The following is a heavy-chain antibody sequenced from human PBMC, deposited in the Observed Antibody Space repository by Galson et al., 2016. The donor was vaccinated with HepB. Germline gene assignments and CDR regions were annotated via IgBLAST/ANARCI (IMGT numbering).Heavy chain of an antibody. D-gene: IGHD1-14*01. CDR1: GFTFTHAW. CDR2: IRDNSDGGTT. J-gene: IGHJ6*03. V-gene: IGHV3-15*01. CDR3: TTGIQPYYYMDI. Sequence: SLRLSCAASGFTFTHAWMSWVRQAPGKGLEWVGRIRDNSDGGTTDYAAPAKGRFSISRDDSQNTLYLQMNSLKSEDTAVYYCTTGIQPYYYMDIWGKGTTVTVSS.